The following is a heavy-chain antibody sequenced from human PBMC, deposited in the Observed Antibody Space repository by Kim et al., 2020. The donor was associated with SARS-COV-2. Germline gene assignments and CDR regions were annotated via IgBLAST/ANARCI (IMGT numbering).Heavy chain of an antibody. CDR1: GFMFSSYA. Sequence: GGSLRLSCAASGFMFSSYAMSWVRQAPGRGLEWVSSIRHTGATTFYADSVKGRFIISRDNSKNMVYLQMNSLRAEDTALYYCTKEGSSYDYEFFYSWGQG. CDR3: TKEGSSYDYEFFYS. CDR2: IRHTGATT. J-gene: IGHJ4*02. D-gene: IGHD3-22*01. V-gene: IGHV3-23*01.